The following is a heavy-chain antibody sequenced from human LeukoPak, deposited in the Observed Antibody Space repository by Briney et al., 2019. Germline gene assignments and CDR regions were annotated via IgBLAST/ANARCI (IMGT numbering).Heavy chain of an antibody. J-gene: IGHJ4*02. V-gene: IGHV4-59*12. Sequence: SETLSLTCTVSGGSISSYYWSWIRQPPGKGLEWIGYIYYSGSTNYNPSLKSRVTISVDTSKNQFSLKLSSVTAADTAVYYCARDRGLGGLLSDYWGQGTLVTVSS. CDR3: ARDRGLGGLLSDY. CDR2: IYYSGST. CDR1: GGSISSYY. D-gene: IGHD3-10*01.